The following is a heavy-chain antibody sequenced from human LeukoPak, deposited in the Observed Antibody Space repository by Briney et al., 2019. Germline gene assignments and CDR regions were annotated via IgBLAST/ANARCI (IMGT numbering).Heavy chain of an antibody. V-gene: IGHV4-39*01. CDR2: IYYSGST. Sequence: SETLSLTCTVSGGSISSSSYYWGWIRQPPGKGLEWIGSIYYSGSTYYNPSLKSRVTISVDTSKNQFSLKLSSVTAADTAVYYCARGLDTLRGYSGYDFGGNYFDYWGQGTLVTVSS. CDR3: ARGLDTLRGYSGYDFGGNYFDY. J-gene: IGHJ4*02. D-gene: IGHD5-12*01. CDR1: GGSISSSSYY.